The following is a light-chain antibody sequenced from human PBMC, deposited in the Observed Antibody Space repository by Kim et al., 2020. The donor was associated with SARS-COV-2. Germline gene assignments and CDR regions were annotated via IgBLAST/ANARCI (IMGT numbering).Light chain of an antibody. V-gene: IGKV3-11*01. J-gene: IGKJ1*01. CDR1: QSVTSY. CDR3: QQRSNWPT. Sequence: SLSPGERAPLSCRASQSVTSYLAWYQQKPGQAPRLLIYDASNRAPGIPARFSGSGSGTDFTLTISSLEPEDFAVYYCQQRSNWPTFGQGTKVDIK. CDR2: DAS.